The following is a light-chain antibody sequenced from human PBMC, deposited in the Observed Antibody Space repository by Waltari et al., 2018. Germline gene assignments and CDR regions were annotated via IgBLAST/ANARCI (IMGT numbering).Light chain of an antibody. V-gene: IGLV1-40*01. CDR2: DNG. CDR1: SPTLETRYA. CDR3: QSFDISLRSWV. J-gene: IGLJ3*02. Sequence: QSVLTQPPSVSGAPGLRLTISRTANSPTLETRYALPGYQQLPGRAPKPLIYDNGNRASGVPDRFSGSKSGASASLAITGLQAEDEADYYCQSFDISLRSWVFGGGTKLTVL.